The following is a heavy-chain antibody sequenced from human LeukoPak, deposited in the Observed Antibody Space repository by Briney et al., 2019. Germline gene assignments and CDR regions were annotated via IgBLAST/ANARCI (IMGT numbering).Heavy chain of an antibody. J-gene: IGHJ4*02. CDR1: GGSINSYY. Sequence: SETLSLTCTVSGGSINSYYWSWIRQPPGKGLEWIGHIYYSGTTNYSPSLKSRVTISVDTSKNQFSLKLSPVTAADTAVYYCARVDYGDSSKHFDCWGQGTLVTVSS. CDR3: ARVDYGDSSKHFDC. CDR2: IYYSGTT. D-gene: IGHD4-17*01. V-gene: IGHV4-59*12.